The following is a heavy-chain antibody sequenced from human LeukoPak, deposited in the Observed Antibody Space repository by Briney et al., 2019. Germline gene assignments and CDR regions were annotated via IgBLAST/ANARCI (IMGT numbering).Heavy chain of an antibody. D-gene: IGHD2-15*01. J-gene: IGHJ6*03. CDR3: ARGVVAATTLIYYYYMDV. V-gene: IGHV4-4*07. CDR1: GGPISSYY. Sequence: PSETLSLTCTVSGGPISSYYWSWIRQPAGKGLEWIGRIYTSGRTNYNPSLKSRVTISVDKSKNQFSLKLSSVTAADTAVYYCARGVVAATTLIYYYYMDVWGKGTTVAVSS. CDR2: IYTSGRT.